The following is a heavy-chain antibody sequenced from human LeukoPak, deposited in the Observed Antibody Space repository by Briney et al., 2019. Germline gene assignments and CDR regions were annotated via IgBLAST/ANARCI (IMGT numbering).Heavy chain of an antibody. V-gene: IGHV5-51*01. D-gene: IGHD2-8*02. CDR3: ARQEYSDLWYWRYSWFDP. CDR1: GYSFTNYW. Sequence: GESLKISCKGSGYSFTNYWIGWVRQMPGKGLEWMGIIYPGDSEIRYSPSFQGQVTISADKSINTAYLQWSSLKASDTAMYYCARQEYSDLWYWRYSWFDPWGQGTLVTVSS. CDR2: IYPGDSEI. J-gene: IGHJ5*02.